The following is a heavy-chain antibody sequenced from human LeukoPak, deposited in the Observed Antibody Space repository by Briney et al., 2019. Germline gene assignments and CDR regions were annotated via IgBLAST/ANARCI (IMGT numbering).Heavy chain of an antibody. V-gene: IGHV4-59*12. CDR3: ARETGPLDY. D-gene: IGHD7-27*01. Sequence: SETLSLTCTVSGGSISSYYWSWIRQPPGKGLEWIGYIYYSGSPNYNPSLKSRVTISVDTSKNQFSLKLSSVTAADTAVYYCARETGPLDYWGQGTLVTVSS. CDR2: IYYSGSP. J-gene: IGHJ4*02. CDR1: GGSISSYY.